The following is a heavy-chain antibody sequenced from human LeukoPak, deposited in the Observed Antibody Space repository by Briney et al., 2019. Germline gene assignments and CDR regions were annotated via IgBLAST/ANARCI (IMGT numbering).Heavy chain of an antibody. CDR2: ISSSSSYI. CDR1: GFTFSSYS. D-gene: IGHD3-10*01. V-gene: IGHV3-21*01. Sequence: GGSLRLSCAASGFTFSSYSMNWVRQAPGKGLEWVSSISSSSSYIYYADSVKGRFTISRDNAKNSLYLQMNSLRAEDTAVYYCARDRGFGEGGFDYWGQGTLVTVSS. J-gene: IGHJ4*02. CDR3: ARDRGFGEGGFDY.